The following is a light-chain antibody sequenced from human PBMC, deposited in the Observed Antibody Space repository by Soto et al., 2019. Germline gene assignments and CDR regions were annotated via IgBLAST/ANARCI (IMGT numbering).Light chain of an antibody. J-gene: IGKJ1*01. CDR3: QQYESYSRT. CDR2: DAS. V-gene: IGKV1-5*01. CDR1: QSINTW. Sequence: DIQMTQSPSTLSASVGDRVTITCRASQSINTWLAWFQQKPGKAPKLLIYDASSLESGVPSRFSGSGSGTEFTLTISSLQHEDSATYYCQQYESYSRTFGQGTKVEIK.